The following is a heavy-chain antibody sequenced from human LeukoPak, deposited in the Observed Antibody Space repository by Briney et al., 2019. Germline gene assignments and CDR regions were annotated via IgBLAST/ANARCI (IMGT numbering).Heavy chain of an antibody. D-gene: IGHD3-22*01. CDR1: GFPFSSYG. Sequence: GGSLRLSCAASGFPFSSYGMHWVRQAPGKGLEWVAVISYDGDDKYYADSVKGRFTISRDNAKNSLYLQMNSLRDEDTAVYYCARDLDYYDSSGYYDHWGQGTLVTVSS. CDR2: ISYDGDDK. J-gene: IGHJ5*02. CDR3: ARDLDYYDSSGYYDH. V-gene: IGHV3-30*03.